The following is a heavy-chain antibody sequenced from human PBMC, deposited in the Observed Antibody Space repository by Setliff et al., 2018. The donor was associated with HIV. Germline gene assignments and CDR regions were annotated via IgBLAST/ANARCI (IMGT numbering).Heavy chain of an antibody. CDR3: AKGAGFYGDYTFDY. Sequence: PSETLSLTCAVYGESFSGYYWNWIRQPPGKGLEWIGEINHRGSTNYNPSLQSRVSISMDASKNKFSLKVTSVTSADTAVYYCAKGAGFYGDYTFDYWGQGNLVTVSS. CDR2: INHRGST. V-gene: IGHV4-34*01. J-gene: IGHJ4*02. CDR1: GESFSGYY. D-gene: IGHD4-17*01.